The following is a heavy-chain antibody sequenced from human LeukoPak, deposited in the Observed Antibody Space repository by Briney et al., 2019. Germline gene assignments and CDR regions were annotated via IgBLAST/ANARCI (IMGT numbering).Heavy chain of an antibody. D-gene: IGHD3/OR15-3a*01. J-gene: IGHJ3*02. CDR3: ARSGLVTDAFDI. Sequence: SVKVSCKASGGTFSSYAISWVRQAPGQGLEWMGGIIPIFGTANYAQKFQGRVTITADKSTSTAYMELSSLRSEDTAVYYCARSGLVTDAFDIWGQGTMVTVSS. CDR2: IIPIFGTA. V-gene: IGHV1-69*06. CDR1: GGTFSSYA.